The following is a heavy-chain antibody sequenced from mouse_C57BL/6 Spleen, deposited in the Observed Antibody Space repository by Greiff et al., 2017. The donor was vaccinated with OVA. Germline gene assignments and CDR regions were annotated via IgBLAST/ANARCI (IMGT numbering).Heavy chain of an antibody. J-gene: IGHJ3*01. CDR2: IDPSDSET. V-gene: IGHV1-52*01. CDR1: GYTFTSYW. D-gene: IGHD2-3*01. CDR3: ARERDYDGYRFAY. Sequence: QVQLQQPGAELVRPGSSVKLSCKASGYTFTSYWMHWVKQRPIQGLEWIGNIDPSDSETHYNQKFKDKATLTVDKSSSTAYMQLSSLTSEDSAVYYGARERDYDGYRFAYWGQGTLVTVSA.